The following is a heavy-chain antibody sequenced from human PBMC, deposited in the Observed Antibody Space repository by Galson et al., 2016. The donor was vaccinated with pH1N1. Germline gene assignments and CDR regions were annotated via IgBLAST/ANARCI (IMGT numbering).Heavy chain of an antibody. Sequence: SVKVSCKASGGTFSSYTIGWVRQAPGQGLEWLGGINAIFGTANYAQKFQGRVTITADASTGTAYMELSSLRSEDTAIYYCARGGDKQLVWCGHDAFNIWGQGTMVIVSS. CDR1: GGTFSSYT. CDR2: INAIFGTA. D-gene: IGHD6-6*01. V-gene: IGHV1-69*13. J-gene: IGHJ3*02. CDR3: ARGGDKQLVWCGHDAFNI.